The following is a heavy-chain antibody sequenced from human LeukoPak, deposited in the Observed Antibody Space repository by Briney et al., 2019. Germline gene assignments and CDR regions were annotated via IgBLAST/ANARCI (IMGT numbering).Heavy chain of an antibody. CDR2: IRGDGSVK. D-gene: IGHD6-6*01. J-gene: IGHJ4*02. CDR3: GRSVAAPADY. CDR1: GFTLSNVW. Sequence: GGSLRLSCATSGFTLSNVWMSWVRQAPGKGLEWVGNIRGDGSVKFYLDSVKGRFTISRDNTNSVSLQMDNLKAEDTAVYYCGRSVAAPADYWGQGTLVIVSS. V-gene: IGHV3-7*03.